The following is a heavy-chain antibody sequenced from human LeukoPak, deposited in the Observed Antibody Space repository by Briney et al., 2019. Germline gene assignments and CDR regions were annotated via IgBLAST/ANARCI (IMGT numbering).Heavy chain of an antibody. CDR3: ARDLVVGASDAYNEYFQH. Sequence: GASVTVSCKTSGYTFINFGINWVRQAPGQGLEWMGWISAYNGNTNYAQKLQGRVTMTTDTSTSTAYMELRSLRSDDTAVYYCARDLVVGASDAYNEYFQHWGQGTLVTVSS. J-gene: IGHJ1*01. D-gene: IGHD1-26*01. V-gene: IGHV1-18*01. CDR1: GYTFINFG. CDR2: ISAYNGNT.